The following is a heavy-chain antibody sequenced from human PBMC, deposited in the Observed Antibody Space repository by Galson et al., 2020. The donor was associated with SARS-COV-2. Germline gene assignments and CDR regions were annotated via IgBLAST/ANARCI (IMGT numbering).Heavy chain of an antibody. Sequence: GGSLRLSCAASGFTFSSYAMNWLRQAPGKGLEWVSGISGSGSTTYYAGSVKGRFTISRDNSQNTLYLQMNSLRAEDTAIYYCAKRHLDSSGFDYWGQGARVTVSS. V-gene: IGHV3-23*01. CDR2: ISGSGSTT. CDR3: AKRHLDSSGFDY. J-gene: IGHJ4*02. CDR1: GFTFSSYA. D-gene: IGHD3-22*01.